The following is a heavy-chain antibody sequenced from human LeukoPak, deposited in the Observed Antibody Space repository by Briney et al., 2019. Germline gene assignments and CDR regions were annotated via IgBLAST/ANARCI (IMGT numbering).Heavy chain of an antibody. Sequence: SETLSLTCTVSGGSISSSSYYWGWIRQPPGKGLEWIGSIYYSGSTNYNPSLKSRVTTSVDMSKNQFSLKLTSVTAADTAVYYCATPSSGYKIDALDVWGQGTVVAVSS. CDR1: GGSISSSSYY. V-gene: IGHV4-39*07. J-gene: IGHJ3*01. CDR3: ATPSSGYKIDALDV. CDR2: IYYSGST. D-gene: IGHD3-22*01.